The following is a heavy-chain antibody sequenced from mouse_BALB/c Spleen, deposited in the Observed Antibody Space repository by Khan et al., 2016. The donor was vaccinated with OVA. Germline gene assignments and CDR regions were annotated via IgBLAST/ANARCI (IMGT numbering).Heavy chain of an antibody. CDR1: GYSITSNYA. D-gene: IGHD2-4*01. CDR3: ARGNYDGYAMDY. CDR2: ISYSDST. Sequence: EVQLQESGPGLVKPSQSLSLTCTVTGYSITSNYAWNWIRQFPGNKLEWMGYISYSDSTSYNPSFKSRISITRDTSKNQFFLQLNSLTTEDTATYYCARGNYDGYAMDYWGQGTSVTVSS. V-gene: IGHV3-2*02. J-gene: IGHJ4*01.